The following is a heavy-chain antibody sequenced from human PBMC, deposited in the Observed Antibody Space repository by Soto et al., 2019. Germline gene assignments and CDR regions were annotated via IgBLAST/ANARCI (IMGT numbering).Heavy chain of an antibody. Sequence: WGSLRLSCAASGFTFNSYAMSWVRQAPGKGLEWVSGISGSSGGTYYADSVKGRFTISRDNSKNTLYLQMNSLRVEDTAVYYCTTDSGSYPYYYYGMDVWGQGPTVTVSS. D-gene: IGHD1-26*01. CDR2: ISGSSGGT. CDR1: GFTFNSYA. J-gene: IGHJ6*02. V-gene: IGHV3-23*01. CDR3: TTDSGSYPYYYYGMDV.